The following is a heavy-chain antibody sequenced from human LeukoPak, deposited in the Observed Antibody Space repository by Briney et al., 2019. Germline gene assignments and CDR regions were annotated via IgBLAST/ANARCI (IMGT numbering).Heavy chain of an antibody. D-gene: IGHD3-16*01. CDR1: GFTFSSYA. V-gene: IGHV3-23*01. J-gene: IGHJ5*02. Sequence: PGGSLRLSCAASGFTFSSYAMSWVRQAPGKGLEWVSAISGSGGSTYYADSVKGRFTISRDNSKNTLYLQMNSLRAEDTAVYYCAAEGGEFGGVTNWFDPWGQGTLVTVSS. CDR3: AAEGGEFGGVTNWFDP. CDR2: ISGSGGST.